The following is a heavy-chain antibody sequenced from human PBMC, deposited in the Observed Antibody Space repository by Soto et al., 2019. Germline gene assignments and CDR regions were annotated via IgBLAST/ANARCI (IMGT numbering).Heavy chain of an antibody. V-gene: IGHV3-9*01. J-gene: IGHJ6*02. Sequence: PGGSLRLSCAASGFTFDDYAMHWVRQAPGKGLEWVSGISWNSGSIADADSVKGRFTISRDNAKSSLYLQMNSLRAEDTALYFCARDSYDYGGYTGNYYYGMDVWGQGTTVTVSS. D-gene: IGHD4-17*01. CDR2: ISWNSGSI. CDR1: GFTFDDYA. CDR3: ARDSYDYGGYTGNYYYGMDV.